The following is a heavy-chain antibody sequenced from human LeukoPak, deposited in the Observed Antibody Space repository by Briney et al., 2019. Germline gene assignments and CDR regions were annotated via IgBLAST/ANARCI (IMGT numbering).Heavy chain of an antibody. D-gene: IGHD1-26*01. Sequence: GSLRLSCAASGFTFSSYWITWVRQAPGKGLAWVANIKEDGGEKYYVDSVKGRFTISRDNAKKSLYLQMNSLRAEDTAVYYCARDSESYSFDYWGQGTLVTVSS. CDR2: IKEDGGEK. J-gene: IGHJ4*02. V-gene: IGHV3-7*01. CDR1: GFTFSSYW. CDR3: ARDSESYSFDY.